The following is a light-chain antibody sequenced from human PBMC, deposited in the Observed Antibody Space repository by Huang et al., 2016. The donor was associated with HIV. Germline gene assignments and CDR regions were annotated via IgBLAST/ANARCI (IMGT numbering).Light chain of an antibody. CDR2: YAS. CDR1: QDISSW. J-gene: IGKJ4*01. V-gene: IGKV1-12*01. Sequence: DIQMTQSPSSVSASGGDRVVITCRASQDISSWVAWYQQHPGKAPELLIFYASTLQNGVPSRYSGSGSGTDFILTISSLQPEDFATYYCQQASSFPLTFGGGTKVEIK. CDR3: QQASSFPLT.